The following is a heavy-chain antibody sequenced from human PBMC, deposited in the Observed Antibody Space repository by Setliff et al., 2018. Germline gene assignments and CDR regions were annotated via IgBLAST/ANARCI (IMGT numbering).Heavy chain of an antibody. V-gene: IGHV1-18*01. D-gene: IGHD3-3*01. CDR3: ARVPRLEWLLPTFDS. CDR2: ISGYNGNT. J-gene: IGHJ4*02. Sequence: GASVKVSCKTSGYTFINYGLSWMRQAPGQGLEWMGWISGYNGNTDYAQNLQGRVTMTIDTSTSTAYMELGSLRSDDTAVYYCARVPRLEWLLPTFDSWGQGTLVTVSS. CDR1: GYTFINYG.